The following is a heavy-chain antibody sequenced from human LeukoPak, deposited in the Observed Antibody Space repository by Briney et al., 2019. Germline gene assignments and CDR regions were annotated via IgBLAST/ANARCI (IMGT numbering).Heavy chain of an antibody. V-gene: IGHV1-2*02. D-gene: IGHD1-1*01. CDR3: ARLATTLIPFDY. CDR1: GYTFTGYF. Sequence: ASVKVSCKASGYTFTGYFVHWVRQAPGQGLEWMGWINPNSGGTDYAQKFQGRVTLTRDTSISTAYMELSRLSSDDTAVYYCARLATTLIPFDYWGQGTLVTVSS. J-gene: IGHJ4*02. CDR2: INPNSGGT.